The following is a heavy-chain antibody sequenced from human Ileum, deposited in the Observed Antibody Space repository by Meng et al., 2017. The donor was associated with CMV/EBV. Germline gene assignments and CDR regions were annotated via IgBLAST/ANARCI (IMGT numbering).Heavy chain of an antibody. CDR3: AKDKQWHFDY. CDR1: GFTFTYYN. Sequence: QLQLVESGGGVVQPGGALDLSCAASGFTFTYYNMHWVRQAPGKGLEWVTFIRYDESDKNYADSVKGRFTISRDNSKNTLYLQMNSLRAEDTAVYYCAKDKQWHFDYWGQGILVTVSS. CDR2: IRYDESDK. D-gene: IGHD6-19*01. V-gene: IGHV3-30*02. J-gene: IGHJ4*02.